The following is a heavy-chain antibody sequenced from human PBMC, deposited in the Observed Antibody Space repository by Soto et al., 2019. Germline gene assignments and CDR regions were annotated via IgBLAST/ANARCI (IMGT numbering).Heavy chain of an antibody. J-gene: IGHJ4*02. V-gene: IGHV3-48*04. CDR3: AKNPGYYYDSTGYPFDY. CDR2: IRSSGSTI. CDR1: GFTFSSYG. D-gene: IGHD3-22*01. Sequence: LRLSCAASGFTFSSYGIHWVRQAPGKGLEWVSYIRSSGSTIYYADSVKGRFTISRDNAKNSLYLQMNSLRAEDTAVYYCAKNPGYYYDSTGYPFDYLGQGTLVTVPQ.